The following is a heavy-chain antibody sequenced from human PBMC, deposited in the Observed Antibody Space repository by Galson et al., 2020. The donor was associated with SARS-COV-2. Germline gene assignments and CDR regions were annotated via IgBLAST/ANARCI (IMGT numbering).Heavy chain of an antibody. CDR1: GPSISSGSYS. D-gene: IGHD4-17*01. V-gene: IGHV4-30-2*01. J-gene: IGHJ3*02. Sequence: SETLYLTWAVSGPSISSGSYSWNWIRQPPGPGLECLGYISHSGGTYYNPSLKSRGTISGDRSKNQFSLRLSSVTAADTAVYYCARLHYGEDAPEACDMSGPGTRGAV. CDR2: ISHSGGT. CDR3: ARLHYGEDAPEACDM.